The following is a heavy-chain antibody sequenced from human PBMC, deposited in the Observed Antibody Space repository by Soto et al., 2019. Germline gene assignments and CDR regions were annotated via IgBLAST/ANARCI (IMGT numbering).Heavy chain of an antibody. CDR3: AKDIWGYGSGGSPYPKKVDY. Sequence: GGSLRLSCAASAFTFSSYAMSWVRQAPGKGLEWVSAISGSGGSTYYADSVKGRFTISRDNSKNTLYLQMNSLRAEDTAVYYCAKDIWGYGSGGSPYPKKVDYWGQRTLVTVS. CDR1: AFTFSSYA. V-gene: IGHV3-23*01. D-gene: IGHD2-15*01. CDR2: ISGSGGST. J-gene: IGHJ4*02.